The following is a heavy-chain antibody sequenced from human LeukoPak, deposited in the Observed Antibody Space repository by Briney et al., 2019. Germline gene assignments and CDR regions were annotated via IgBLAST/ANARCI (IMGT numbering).Heavy chain of an antibody. CDR3: ASSPGDIFDY. CDR2: IYSGGST. Sequence: GGSLRLSCAASGFTVSSNYMSWVRQAPGKGLERVSVIYSGGSTYYADSVKGRFTISIHNSKNTLYLQMNSLRAEDTAVYYCASSPGDIFDYWGQGTLVTVSS. D-gene: IGHD7-27*01. CDR1: GFTVSSNY. V-gene: IGHV3-53*04. J-gene: IGHJ4*02.